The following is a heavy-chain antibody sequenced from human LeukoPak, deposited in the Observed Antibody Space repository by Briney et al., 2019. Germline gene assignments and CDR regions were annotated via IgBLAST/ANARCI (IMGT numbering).Heavy chain of an antibody. Sequence: GGSLRLSCAASGFTFSSYSMNWVRQAPGKGLEWVSSISSSSSYIYYADSVKGRFTISRDNAKNSLYLQMNSLRAEDTAVYYCARDGSITMVRGVIAYWGQGTLVTVS. V-gene: IGHV3-21*01. J-gene: IGHJ4*02. CDR3: ARDGSITMVRGVIAY. CDR1: GFTFSSYS. CDR2: ISSSSSYI. D-gene: IGHD3-10*01.